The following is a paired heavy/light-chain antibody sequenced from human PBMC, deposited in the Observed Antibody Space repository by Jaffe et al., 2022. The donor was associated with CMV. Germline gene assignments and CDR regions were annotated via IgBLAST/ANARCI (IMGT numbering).Heavy chain of an antibody. CDR3: ARGEQSIKYYYYGMDV. Sequence: QVQLQESGPGLVKPSETLSLTCTVSGGSISSYYWSWIRQPAGKGLEWIGRIYTSGSTNYNPSLKSRVTMSVDTSKNQFSLKLSSVTAADTAVYYCARGEQSIKYYYYGMDVWGQGTTVTVSS. D-gene: IGHD6-6*01. CDR2: IYTSGST. CDR1: GGSISSYY. V-gene: IGHV4-4*07. J-gene: IGHJ6*02.
Light chain of an antibody. J-gene: IGLJ3*02. Sequence: QSVLTQPPSASGTPGQRVTISCSGSSSNIGSNYVYWYQQLPGTAPKLLIYRNNQRPSGVPDRFSGSKSGTSASLAISGLRSEDEADYYCAAWDDSLSGSFGGGTKLTVL. CDR1: SSNIGSNY. V-gene: IGLV1-47*01. CDR3: AAWDDSLSGS. CDR2: RNN.